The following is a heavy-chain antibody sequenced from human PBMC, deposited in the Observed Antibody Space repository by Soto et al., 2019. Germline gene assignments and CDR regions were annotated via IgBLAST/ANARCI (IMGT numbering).Heavy chain of an antibody. CDR1: GGSLSSSSYY. D-gene: IGHD6-13*01. V-gene: IGHV4-39*01. J-gene: IGHJ4*02. Sequence: QLQLQESGPGLVKHSETLSLTCTVSGGSLSSSSYYWGWIRQPPGKGLEWIGSIYYSGSTYYIPSLKSRVTISVDTSKNQFSLKLRSVTAADTAVYYCARRGSSSWYGYWGQGTLVTVSS. CDR2: IYYSGST. CDR3: ARRGSSSWYGY.